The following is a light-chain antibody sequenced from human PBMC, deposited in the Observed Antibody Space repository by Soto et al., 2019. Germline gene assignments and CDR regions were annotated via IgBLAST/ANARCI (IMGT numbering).Light chain of an antibody. CDR2: DAS. J-gene: IGKJ5*01. CDR1: QSVSGY. Sequence: EIVLTQSPGTLSLSPGERATLSCRASQSVSGYLAWYQQKAGQAPRLLIYDASSRATGIPARFSGTGSGTDFTLTIGSLETEDFAVYYCQQRSNWTLTVGQGTRREIK. CDR3: QQRSNWTLT. V-gene: IGKV3-11*01.